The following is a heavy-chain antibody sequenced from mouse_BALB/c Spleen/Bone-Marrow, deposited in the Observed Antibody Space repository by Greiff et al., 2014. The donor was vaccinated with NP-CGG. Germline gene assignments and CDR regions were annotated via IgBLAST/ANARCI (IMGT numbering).Heavy chain of an antibody. D-gene: IGHD4-1*01. CDR1: GFTFRSFG. CDR2: ISSDSSAV. CDR3: TRGGNWDDFDY. Sequence: EANLVESRGATMKPGSTRHVSCACSGFTFRSFGMHWVRQAPEKGLEWVAYISSDSSAVYYADTVKGRFTISRDNPKNTLFLQMTSLRSEDTAMYYCTRGGNWDDFDYWGQGTTLTVSS. J-gene: IGHJ2*01. V-gene: IGHV5-17*02.